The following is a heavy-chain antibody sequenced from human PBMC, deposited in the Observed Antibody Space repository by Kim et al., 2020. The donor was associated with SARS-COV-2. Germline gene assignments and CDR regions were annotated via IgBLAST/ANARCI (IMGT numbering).Heavy chain of an antibody. Sequence: GGSLRLSCEASGFTFSSYWMNWVRQAPGKGLEWVSRINSDGGTTSYTDSVKGRFTISRDNAKSTLYLQMNSLRDEDTAVYYCASRRYTGTYYYFDYWGQGTLVTVSS. V-gene: IGHV3-74*01. CDR1: GFTFSSYW. J-gene: IGHJ4*02. D-gene: IGHD1-26*01. CDR2: INSDGGTT. CDR3: ASRRYTGTYYYFDY.